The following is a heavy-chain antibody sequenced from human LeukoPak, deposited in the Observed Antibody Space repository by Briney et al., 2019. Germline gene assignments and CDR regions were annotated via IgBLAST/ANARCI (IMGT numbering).Heavy chain of an antibody. CDR1: RFTFDDYA. CDR2: ISGNGGST. V-gene: IGHV3-43*02. Sequence: PGGSLRLSSAAYRFTFDDYALHWLRQAPGKGLEWVSLISGNGGSTYYADSVKGRFTISRDNSKNSLYLQMNSLRTEDTALYYCAKQFHSYGYLSDYWGQGTLVSVSS. D-gene: IGHD5-18*01. CDR3: AKQFHSYGYLSDY. J-gene: IGHJ4*02.